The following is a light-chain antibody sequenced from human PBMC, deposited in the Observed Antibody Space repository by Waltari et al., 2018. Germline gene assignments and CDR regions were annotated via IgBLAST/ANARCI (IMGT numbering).Light chain of an antibody. CDR1: QSVSST. CDR2: GAS. J-gene: IGKJ1*01. Sequence: EIVMTQSPATLSVSPGERATLSCRASQSVSSTLAWYQQKPGQAPRLLIYGASTRATGIPARFSGSGSGTEFTLTISSLQSEDFAVYYCQQYNNWPRTFGQGTKVEIK. V-gene: IGKV3-15*01. CDR3: QQYNNWPRT.